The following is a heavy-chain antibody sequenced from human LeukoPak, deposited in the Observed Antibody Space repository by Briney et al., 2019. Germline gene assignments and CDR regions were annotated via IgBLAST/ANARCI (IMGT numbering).Heavy chain of an antibody. CDR1: GASISVYH. J-gene: IGHJ5*02. V-gene: IGHV4-59*01. Sequence: SETLSLTCTVSGASISVYHWSWIRQPPGKGPEWIGCIYYNGSANYNPSLKSRVTISGDTSKNQFSLKLGSVTAADTAVYYCAKGGVLQYNWFDPWGQGTLVTVSS. CDR3: AKGGVLQYNWFDP. D-gene: IGHD3-10*01. CDR2: IYYNGSA.